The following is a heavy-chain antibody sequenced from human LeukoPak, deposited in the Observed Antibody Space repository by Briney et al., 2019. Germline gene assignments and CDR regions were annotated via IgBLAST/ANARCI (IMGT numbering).Heavy chain of an antibody. D-gene: IGHD3-10*01. CDR2: IKSNSDGGTA. Sequence: PGGSLRLSCAASRFTFNNAWMSWVRQAPGKGLEWVGRIKSNSDGGTADYAAPVKGRFSISRDDSKNTLYLQMNSLNTEDTAVYFCTTVTEGTFDYWGQGTLVTVSS. CDR1: RFTFNNAW. J-gene: IGHJ4*02. V-gene: IGHV3-15*01. CDR3: TTVTEGTFDY.